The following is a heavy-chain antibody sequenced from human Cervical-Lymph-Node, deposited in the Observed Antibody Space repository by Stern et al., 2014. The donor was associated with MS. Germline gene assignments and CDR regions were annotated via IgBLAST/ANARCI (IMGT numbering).Heavy chain of an antibody. J-gene: IGHJ6*02. Sequence: VQLVESGGGVVQPGRSLRLSCAASGFTFSSYGMHWVRQAPGKGLEWVAGIWYDGSNKYYADSVKGRFTTSRDNSKNTLYLQMNSLRAEDTAVYCCARSSSPSPYYYYGMDVWGQGTTVTVSS. CDR1: GFTFSSYG. V-gene: IGHV3-33*01. D-gene: IGHD6-13*01. CDR3: ARSSSPSPYYYYGMDV. CDR2: IWYDGSNK.